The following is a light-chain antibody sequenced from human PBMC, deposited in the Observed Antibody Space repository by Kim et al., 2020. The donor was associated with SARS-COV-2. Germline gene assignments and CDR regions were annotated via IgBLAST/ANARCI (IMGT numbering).Light chain of an antibody. J-gene: IGLJ2*01. CDR3: QAWDSSTVV. Sequence: SYELTHPPSVSVSPGQTASITCSGDKLGDKYACWYQQKPGQSPVLVIYQDSKRPSGIPERFSGSNSGNTATLTISGTQAMDEADYYCQAWDSSTVVFGGGTQLTV. V-gene: IGLV3-1*01. CDR1: KLGDKY. CDR2: QDS.